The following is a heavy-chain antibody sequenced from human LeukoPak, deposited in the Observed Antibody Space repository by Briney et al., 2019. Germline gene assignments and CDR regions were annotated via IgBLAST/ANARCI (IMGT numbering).Heavy chain of an antibody. D-gene: IGHD5-12*01. V-gene: IGHV3-23*01. Sequence: GGSLRLSCAASGFTFTSYAMSWVRQAPGKGLEWVSAISGTGGTTYYADSVKGRFTISRDNSKNTLYLQTHSLRAEDTAVYYCAKALGSIVVTTTDYWGQGTLVTVSS. CDR1: GFTFTSYA. J-gene: IGHJ4*02. CDR3: AKALGSIVVTTTDY. CDR2: ISGTGGTT.